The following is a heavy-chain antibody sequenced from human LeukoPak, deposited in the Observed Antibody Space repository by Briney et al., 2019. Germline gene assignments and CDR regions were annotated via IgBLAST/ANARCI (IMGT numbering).Heavy chain of an antibody. CDR3: ARVGHCSSTSCYLIHAFDI. CDR1: GGSFSGYY. CDR2: INHSGST. V-gene: IGHV4-34*01. Sequence: PSETLSLTCAVYGGSFSGYYWSWIRQPPGKGLEWIGEINHSGSTNYNPSLKSRVTISVDTSKNQFSLKLSSVTAADTAVYYCARVGHCSSTSCYLIHAFDIWGQGTMVTVSS. J-gene: IGHJ3*02. D-gene: IGHD2-2*01.